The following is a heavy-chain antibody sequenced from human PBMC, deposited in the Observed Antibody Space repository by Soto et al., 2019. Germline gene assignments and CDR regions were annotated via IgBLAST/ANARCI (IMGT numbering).Heavy chain of an antibody. J-gene: IGHJ6*02. D-gene: IGHD2-2*01. V-gene: IGHV3-30*03. CDR2: LSYDGSNK. CDR1: GFTFSTYA. Sequence: QVQLVESGGGVVQPGRSLRLSCAASGFTFSTYAMHWVRQAPGKGLEWVAVLSYDGSNKYYADSVKGRFTISRDNSKNTSYLQMNSLRAEDTAVYYGARVVPAAMYYYYGMDVWGQGTTVTVSS. CDR3: ARVVPAAMYYYYGMDV.